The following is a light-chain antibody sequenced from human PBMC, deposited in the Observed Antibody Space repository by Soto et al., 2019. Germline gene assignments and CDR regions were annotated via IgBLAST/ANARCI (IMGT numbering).Light chain of an antibody. CDR2: DVS. CDR1: SSDVGGYNY. V-gene: IGLV2-11*01. CDR3: CSYTGIYVV. J-gene: IGLJ2*01. Sequence: QSALTQPRSVSGSPGQSVTISCTGTSSDVGGYNYVSWYQQHPGKAPKLIIYDVSKRPSGVPDRFSGSKSGNTASLTISGLQAEDEADYYCCSYTGIYVVFGGGTKLTVL.